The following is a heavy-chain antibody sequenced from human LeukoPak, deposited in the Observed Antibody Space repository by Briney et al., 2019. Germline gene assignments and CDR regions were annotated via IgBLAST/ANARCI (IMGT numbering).Heavy chain of an antibody. J-gene: IGHJ5*02. CDR3: ARGGAVAGTRKNWFDP. V-gene: IGHV1-18*01. D-gene: IGHD6-19*01. Sequence: RASVKVSCKASGYTFTSYGISWVRQAPGQGLEWMGWISAYNGNTNYAQKLQGRVTMTTDTSTSTAYMELRSLRSDDTAVYYCARGGAVAGTRKNWFDPWGQGTLVTVSS. CDR1: GYTFTSYG. CDR2: ISAYNGNT.